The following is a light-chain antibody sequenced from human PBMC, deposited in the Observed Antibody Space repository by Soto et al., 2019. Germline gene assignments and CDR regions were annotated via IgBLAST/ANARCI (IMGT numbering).Light chain of an antibody. V-gene: IGLV2-8*01. CDR3: KSYAGSNTYV. J-gene: IGLJ1*01. Sequence: QSALTQPPSASGSPGQSVTISCTGTKNDIGDYDFVSWYQHHPGKAPRLIIYDVVQRPSGVPDRFSGSKSGNTASLTVSGLQAEDEADYFCKSYAGSNTYVFGSGTKVTVL. CDR1: KNDIGDYDF. CDR2: DVV.